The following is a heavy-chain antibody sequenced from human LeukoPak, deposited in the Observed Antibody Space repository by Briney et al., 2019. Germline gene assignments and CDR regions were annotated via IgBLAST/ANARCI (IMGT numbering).Heavy chain of an antibody. Sequence: GGSLRLSCAASGFTFSSYTMNWVRQAPGKGLEWVSSISSSSNYIYYADSVKGRFTISRDNAKNSLYLQMNSLRAEDTAVYYCAREYYHDSSGYNYWGQGTLVTVSS. J-gene: IGHJ4*02. V-gene: IGHV3-21*01. CDR2: ISSSSNYI. CDR1: GFTFSSYT. CDR3: AREYYHDSSGYNY. D-gene: IGHD3-22*01.